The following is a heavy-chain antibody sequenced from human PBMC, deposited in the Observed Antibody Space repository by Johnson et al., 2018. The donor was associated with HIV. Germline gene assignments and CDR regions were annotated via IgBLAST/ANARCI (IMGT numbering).Heavy chain of an antibody. CDR3: ARDLGVATAKVNAFDI. V-gene: IGHV3-66*01. Sequence: VQLVESGGGLVKPGGSLRLSCAASGFTFSDYYMSWIRQAPGKGLEWVSVIYSGGSTYYADSVKGRFTISRDNSKNTLYLQMNSLRAEDTAVYYCARDLGVATAKVNAFDIWGQGTMVTVSS. D-gene: IGHD5-12*01. J-gene: IGHJ3*02. CDR2: IYSGGST. CDR1: GFTFSDYY.